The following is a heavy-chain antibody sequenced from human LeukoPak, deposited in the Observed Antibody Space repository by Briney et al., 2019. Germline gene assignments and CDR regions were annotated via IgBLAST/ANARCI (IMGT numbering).Heavy chain of an antibody. D-gene: IGHD2-2*01. Sequence: GGSLRLSCAASGFTFSSYAMSWVRQAPGKGLEWVSAISGSGGSTYYADSVKGRFTISRDNSKNTLYLQMNSLRAEDTAVYYCAKDEDIVVVPAAIAYDYWGQGTLVTVSS. J-gene: IGHJ4*02. CDR3: AKDEDIVVVPAAIAYDY. V-gene: IGHV3-23*01. CDR2: ISGSGGST. CDR1: GFTFSSYA.